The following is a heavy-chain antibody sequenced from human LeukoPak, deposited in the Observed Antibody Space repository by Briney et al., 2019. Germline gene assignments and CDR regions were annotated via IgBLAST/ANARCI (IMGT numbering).Heavy chain of an antibody. CDR2: ITGSGGST. Sequence: PGGSLRLSCAASGFTFSSYGMSWVRQAPGKGLEWVSAITGSGGSTTYAASVKGRFTISRDNSKNTLFLQMNSLSAEDTAVYYCAKDSGFDLNYLDYWGQGTLVTVSS. J-gene: IGHJ4*02. CDR3: AKDSGFDLNYLDY. V-gene: IGHV3-23*01. D-gene: IGHD5-12*01. CDR1: GFTFSSYG.